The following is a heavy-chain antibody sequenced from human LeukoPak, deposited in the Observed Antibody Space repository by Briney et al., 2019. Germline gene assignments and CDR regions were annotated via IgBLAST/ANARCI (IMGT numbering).Heavy chain of an antibody. CDR2: ISSSGGST. J-gene: IGHJ4*02. CDR1: GFTFSNYG. CDR3: ARDNTGKVYDSSGNFGY. V-gene: IGHV3-23*01. D-gene: IGHD3-22*01. Sequence: PGGSLRLSCAASGFTFSNYGMSWVRQAPGKGLQWVSAISSSGGSTYYVDSVKGRFTISRDNAKNSLYLQMNSLRAEDTAVYYCARDNTGKVYDSSGNFGYWGQGTLVTVSS.